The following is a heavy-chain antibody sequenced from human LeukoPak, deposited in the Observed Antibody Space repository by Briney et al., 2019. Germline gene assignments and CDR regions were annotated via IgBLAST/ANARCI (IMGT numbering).Heavy chain of an antibody. V-gene: IGHV1-18*01. CDR1: GYTFTSYG. D-gene: IGHD3-3*01. CDR2: ISAYNGNT. J-gene: IGHJ6*02. Sequence: ASVKVSCKASGYTFTSYGISWVRQAPGQGLEWMGWISAYNGNTNYAQKLQGRVTMTTDTSTSTAYMELRSLRSDDTAVYYCARGFYDFWSGYSAVYGMDVWGQGTTVTVSS. CDR3: ARGFYDFWSGYSAVYGMDV.